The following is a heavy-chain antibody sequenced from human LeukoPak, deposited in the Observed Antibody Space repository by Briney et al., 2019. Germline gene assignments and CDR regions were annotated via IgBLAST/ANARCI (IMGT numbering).Heavy chain of an antibody. Sequence: SETLSLTCIVPGGSISSSSYYWAWIRQSPGKGLEWIGTFSSGGSAYYNPSLTSRVSISKDTSDNQFSLRLYSVTAADTAVYYCARKQTGTMYDVWGQGTQVTISS. J-gene: IGHJ4*02. D-gene: IGHD1-7*01. CDR2: FSSGGSA. CDR3: ARKQTGTMYDV. CDR1: GGSISSSSYY. V-gene: IGHV4-39*07.